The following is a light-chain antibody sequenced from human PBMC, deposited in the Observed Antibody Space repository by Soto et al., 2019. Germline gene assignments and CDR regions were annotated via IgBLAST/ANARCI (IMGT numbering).Light chain of an antibody. CDR2: DAS. V-gene: IGKV3-11*01. Sequence: TQSPSTLSASVGDRVTITCRASQTIDSYLAWYQQKPCQAPRLLTYDASNRATGIPARFSGSGSGTDFTLTISSLEPDDFAVYYCQQRADWPITFGQGTRLEV. J-gene: IGKJ5*01. CDR3: QQRADWPIT. CDR1: QTIDSY.